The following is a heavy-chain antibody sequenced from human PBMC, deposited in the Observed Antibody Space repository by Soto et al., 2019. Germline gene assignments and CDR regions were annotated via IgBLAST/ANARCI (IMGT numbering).Heavy chain of an antibody. V-gene: IGHV4-39*01. CDR1: GGSISSSSYY. D-gene: IGHD2-2*01. CDR2: IYYSGST. J-gene: IGHJ6*02. CDR3: ASPLEGYCSSTSCSNISYYYYGMDV. Sequence: QLQLQESGPGLVKPSETLSLTCTVSGGSISSSSYYWGWIRQPPGKGLEWIGSIYYSGSTYYNPSLKSRVTISVDTSKNQFSLKLSSVTAADTAVYYCASPLEGYCSSTSCSNISYYYYGMDVWGQGTTVTVSS.